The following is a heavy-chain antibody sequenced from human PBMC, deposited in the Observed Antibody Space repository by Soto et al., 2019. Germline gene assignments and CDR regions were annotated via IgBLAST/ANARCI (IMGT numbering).Heavy chain of an antibody. V-gene: IGHV3-20*04. CDR3: VRDVGGDGFSSDGAD. J-gene: IGHJ4*02. D-gene: IGHD5-18*01. Sequence: GGSLRLSCVASGFKFDDYGMSWVRQAPGKGLEWVSHIKWNGGSTGYADSVMGRFTISRDNAKNSLYLQMNSLGVEDTAFYYCVRDVGGDGFSSDGADWGRGTLVTVSS. CDR1: GFKFDDYG. CDR2: IKWNGGST.